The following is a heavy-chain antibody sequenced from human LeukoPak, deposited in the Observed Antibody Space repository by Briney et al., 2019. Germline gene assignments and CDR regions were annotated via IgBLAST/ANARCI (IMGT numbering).Heavy chain of an antibody. CDR2: IYHSGST. Sequence: PSETLSLTCAVSGGSISSSNWWSWVRQPPGKGLEWIGEIYHSGSTNYNPSHKSRVTISVDKSKNQFSLKLSSVTAADTAVYYCARDPGCSGGSCYHDWGQGTLVTVSS. D-gene: IGHD2-15*01. J-gene: IGHJ4*02. CDR1: GGSISSSNW. CDR3: ARDPGCSGGSCYHD. V-gene: IGHV4-4*02.